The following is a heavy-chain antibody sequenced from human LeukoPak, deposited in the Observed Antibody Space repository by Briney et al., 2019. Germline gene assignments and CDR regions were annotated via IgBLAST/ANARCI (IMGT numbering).Heavy chain of an antibody. D-gene: IGHD5-18*01. Sequence: GGSLRLSCAASGLTFNKYTMNWVRQAPGKGLEWVSSISTSSSYIYYADSVKGRFTISRDNAKNSLYLQMNSLRAEDMALYYCAFQGYSYALDYWGQGTLVTVSS. CDR3: AFQGYSYALDY. CDR1: GLTFNKYT. CDR2: ISTSSSYI. J-gene: IGHJ4*02. V-gene: IGHV3-21*04.